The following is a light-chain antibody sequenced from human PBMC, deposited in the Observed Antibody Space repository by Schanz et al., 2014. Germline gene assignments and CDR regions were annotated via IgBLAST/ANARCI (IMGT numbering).Light chain of an antibody. CDR3: HSYGGEGYV. CDR2: GNS. J-gene: IGLJ1*01. Sequence: QSVLTQPPSVSGAPGQRVTISCPGSSTNIGAGYDVHWYRQLPGAAPTLLIYGNSNRPSGVSDRFSGSKSGASASLAITGLQADDEADYYCHSYGGEGYVFGTGTKLTVL. CDR1: STNIGAGYD. V-gene: IGLV1-40*01.